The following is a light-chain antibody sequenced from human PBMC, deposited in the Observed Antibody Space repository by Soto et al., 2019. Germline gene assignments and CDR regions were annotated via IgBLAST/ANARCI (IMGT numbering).Light chain of an antibody. CDR3: QQRSNWPRT. J-gene: IGKJ1*01. V-gene: IGKV3D-20*02. Sequence: EIVLTQSTSTLSWSAGERGTLSCRASQSVGSSYLAWYQQKPGQAPRLLIYGASSRATGIPARFSGSGSGTDFTLTISSLEPEDFAVYYCQQRSNWPRTFGQGTKVDIK. CDR2: GAS. CDR1: QSVGSSY.